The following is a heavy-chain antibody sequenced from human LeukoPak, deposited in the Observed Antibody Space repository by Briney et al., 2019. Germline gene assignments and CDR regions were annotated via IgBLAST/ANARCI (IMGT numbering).Heavy chain of an antibody. Sequence: AGGSLRLSCAASGFTVSSSYMAWVRRAPGRGLEWVSGINWNSGAIGYADSVKGRFTISRDNAKSSLYLQMNSLRGEDTALYYCAKAKWLQSPFDYWAREPWSPSPQ. CDR2: INWNSGAI. D-gene: IGHD5-24*01. CDR3: AKAKWLQSPFDY. CDR1: GFTVSSSY. J-gene: IGHJ4*02. V-gene: IGHV3-9*01.